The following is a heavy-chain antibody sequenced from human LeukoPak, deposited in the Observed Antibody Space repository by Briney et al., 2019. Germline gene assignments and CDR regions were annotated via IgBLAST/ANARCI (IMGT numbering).Heavy chain of an antibody. J-gene: IGHJ6*03. CDR2: IIPNSGDT. Sequence: ASVKVSCKASGYTFTDYYIQWVRQAPGQGLEWMGWIIPNSGDTNYAQKFRGRVTMTRDTSINTAYMELTSLTSDDTAVYYCARAGGSGSYYYYYYMDVWGKGTTVTISS. V-gene: IGHV1-2*02. CDR1: GYTFTDYY. CDR3: ARAGGSGSYYYYYYMDV. D-gene: IGHD3-10*01.